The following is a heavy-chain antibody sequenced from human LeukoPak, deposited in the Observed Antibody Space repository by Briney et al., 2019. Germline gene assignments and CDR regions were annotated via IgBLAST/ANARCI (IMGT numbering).Heavy chain of an antibody. D-gene: IGHD6-19*01. J-gene: IGHJ4*02. V-gene: IGHV1-2*02. CDR2: INPNSGGT. Sequence: ASVKVPCKASGYTFTGYYMHWVRQAPGQGLEWMGWINPNSGGTNYAQKFQGRVTMTRDTSTSTVYMDLYSLRSEDTAVYYCAREGNIALAGTTTRIFDYWGQGTLVTVSS. CDR1: GYTFTGYY. CDR3: AREGNIALAGTTTRIFDY.